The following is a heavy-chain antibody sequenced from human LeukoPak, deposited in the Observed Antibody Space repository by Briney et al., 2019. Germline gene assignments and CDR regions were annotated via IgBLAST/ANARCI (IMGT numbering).Heavy chain of an antibody. J-gene: IGHJ5*02. CDR1: GGSISSSSYY. CDR3: ARGGYNYGGHNWFDP. D-gene: IGHD5-18*01. CDR2: IYYSGST. Sequence: PSETLSLTCTVSGGSISSSSYYWGWIRQPPGKGLEWIGSIYYSGSTYYNPSLKSRVTISVDTSKNQISLKLSSVTAADTAVYYCARGGYNYGGHNWFDPWGQGTLVTVSS. V-gene: IGHV4-39*07.